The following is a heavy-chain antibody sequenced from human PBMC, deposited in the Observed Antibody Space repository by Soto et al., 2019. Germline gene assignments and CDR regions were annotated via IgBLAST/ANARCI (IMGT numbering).Heavy chain of an antibody. J-gene: IGHJ4*02. Sequence: QVQLVESGGGVVQPGRSLRLSCAASGFTFSSYAMHWVRQAPGKGLEWVAVISYDGSNKYYADSVKGRFTISRDNSKNTXXLQLNSLRAEETAVYYCARDKRDLRFLEWSYYFDYWGQGTLVTVSS. CDR1: GFTFSSYA. CDR2: ISYDGSNK. D-gene: IGHD3-3*01. V-gene: IGHV3-30-3*01. CDR3: ARDKRDLRFLEWSYYFDY.